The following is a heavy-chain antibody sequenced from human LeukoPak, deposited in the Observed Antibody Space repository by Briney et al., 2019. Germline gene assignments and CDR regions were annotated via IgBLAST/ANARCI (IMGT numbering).Heavy chain of an antibody. CDR2: IISKAYGGTT. CDR3: TRDGDVPGAPDDAFDI. Sequence: GGSLRLSCTASGFTFGDYAISWVRQAPGKGLEWVGFIISKAYGGTTEYAASVKGRFTISRDDSKSIAYLQMNSLKTEDTAVYYCTRDGDVPGAPDDAFDIWGQGTMVTVSS. CDR1: GFTFGDYA. J-gene: IGHJ3*02. V-gene: IGHV3-49*04. D-gene: IGHD2-2*01.